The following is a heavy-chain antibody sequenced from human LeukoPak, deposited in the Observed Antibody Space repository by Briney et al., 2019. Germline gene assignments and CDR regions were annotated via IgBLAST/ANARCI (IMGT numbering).Heavy chain of an antibody. D-gene: IGHD3-10*01. CDR1: TDGVSFNSTT. Sequence: SHTLSLTCAISTDGVSFNSTTLNWISQSPSKGLEWLGRTWYRSKLYNEYTVSVKSRITIKPDTSKNQFSLQLNSVTPEDTAVYYCARGSIIRGVPFDYWGQGTLVTVSS. CDR2: TWYRSKLYN. V-gene: IGHV6-1*01. CDR3: ARGSIIRGVPFDY. J-gene: IGHJ4*02.